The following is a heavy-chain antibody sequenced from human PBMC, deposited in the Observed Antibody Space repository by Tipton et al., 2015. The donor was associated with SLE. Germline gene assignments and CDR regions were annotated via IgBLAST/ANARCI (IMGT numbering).Heavy chain of an antibody. CDR2: ISGSGSTI. CDR1: GFTFSSYE. CDR3: ARSYYGPGYYYYGMDV. D-gene: IGHD3-10*01. Sequence: SLRLSCAASGFTFSSYEMNWVRQAPGKGLEWVSYISGSGSTIYYADSVKGRFTISRDNAKNSLYLQMNSLRAEDTAVYYCARSYYGPGYYYYGMDVWGQGTTVTVSS. V-gene: IGHV3-48*03. J-gene: IGHJ6*02.